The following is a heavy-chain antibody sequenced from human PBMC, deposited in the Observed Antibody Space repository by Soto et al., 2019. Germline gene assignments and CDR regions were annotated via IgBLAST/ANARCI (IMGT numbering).Heavy chain of an antibody. CDR3: ARGRRSHITIFEIVVREYNWFDP. CDR1: GYGFTSYW. D-gene: IGHD3-3*01. Sequence: PGESLKISCKGSGYGFTSYWVAWVRQMPGKGLEWMGIIHPGDSDTRYSPSFQGQVTISADKSISTAYLQWSSLKASDTAVYYCARGRRSHITIFEIVVREYNWFDPWGQGTLVTVSS. CDR2: IHPGDSDT. V-gene: IGHV5-51*01. J-gene: IGHJ5*02.